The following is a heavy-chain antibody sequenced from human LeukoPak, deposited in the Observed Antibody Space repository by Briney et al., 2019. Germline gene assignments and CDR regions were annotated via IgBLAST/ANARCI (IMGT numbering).Heavy chain of an antibody. D-gene: IGHD2-8*01. Sequence: SQTLSLTCTVSGGSISSGSYYWSWIRQPAGKGLEWIGRIYTSGSTNYNPSLKSRVTMSVDTSKNQFSLKLSSVTAADTAVYYCARSRPEGMLTDAFDIWGQGTMVTVSS. CDR1: GGSISSGSYY. CDR2: IYTSGST. CDR3: ARSRPEGMLTDAFDI. V-gene: IGHV4-61*02. J-gene: IGHJ3*02.